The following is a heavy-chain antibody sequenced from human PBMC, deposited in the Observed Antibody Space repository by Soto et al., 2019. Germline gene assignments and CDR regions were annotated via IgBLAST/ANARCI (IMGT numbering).Heavy chain of an antibody. D-gene: IGHD5-12*01. V-gene: IGHV1-18*01. Sequence: QVHLVQSGVEVKTPGSSVNVSCQASGYTFFTYDISWVRQAPGQGLEWMGWISTYSVDTKYAQKSQGRVTMTTDTSTTTAYLELRSMRSDDTAVYYCARHHGPTTSENWFDPWGQGTLVTVSS. CDR1: GYTFFTYD. CDR3: ARHHGPTTSENWFDP. CDR2: ISTYSVDT. J-gene: IGHJ5*02.